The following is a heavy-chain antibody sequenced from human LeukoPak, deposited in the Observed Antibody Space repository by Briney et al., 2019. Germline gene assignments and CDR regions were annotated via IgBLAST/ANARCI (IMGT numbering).Heavy chain of an antibody. V-gene: IGHV4-59*01. Sequence: PSETLSLTCTVSGGSISSYYWSWIRQSPGKGLECIGYIHYTGSTNYNPSLKSRVTISVETSKNQFSLKLSSVTAADTAVYYCASFIAAAGSFFDYWGQGTLVTVSS. CDR3: ASFIAAAGSFFDY. D-gene: IGHD6-13*01. CDR1: GGSISSYY. CDR2: IHYTGST. J-gene: IGHJ4*02.